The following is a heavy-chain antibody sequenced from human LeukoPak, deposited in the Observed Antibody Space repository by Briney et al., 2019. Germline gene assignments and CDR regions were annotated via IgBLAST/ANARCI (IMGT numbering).Heavy chain of an antibody. D-gene: IGHD3-9*01. Sequence: SETLSLTCTVSGGSISSGDYYWSWIRQPPAKGLEWIGYIYYSGSTYYNPSLKSRVTISVDTSKNQFALKLRSLTAADTAVYYCAREGYDILTGYIFDYWGQGTLVTVSS. J-gene: IGHJ4*02. CDR2: IYYSGST. CDR1: GGSISSGDYY. CDR3: AREGYDILTGYIFDY. V-gene: IGHV4-30-4*08.